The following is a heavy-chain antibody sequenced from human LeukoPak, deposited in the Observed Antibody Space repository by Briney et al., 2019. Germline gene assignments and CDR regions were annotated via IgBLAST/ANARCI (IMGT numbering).Heavy chain of an antibody. CDR2: INKDGSAT. V-gene: IGHV3-43*01. CDR1: GFTFDAYA. Sequence: GGTLSLSCEVDGFTFDAYAMHWVRQPPGKGLEWVSLINKDGSATYYADSVKGRFTISRDNSKTSLYLLMNSRRSEDTALYYCATWAFYHSLDVWGQGTTVTVSS. D-gene: IGHD1-26*01. CDR3: ATWAFYHSLDV. J-gene: IGHJ6*01.